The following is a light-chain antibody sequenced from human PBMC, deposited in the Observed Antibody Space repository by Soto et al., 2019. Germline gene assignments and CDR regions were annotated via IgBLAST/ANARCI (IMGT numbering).Light chain of an antibody. V-gene: IGLV2-23*02. CDR2: EVS. Sequence: QSALTQPAPVSGSPGQSITISCTGTSSDVGSYNLISWYQQYPDKAPKLMIYEVSKRPSGVSNRFSGSKSGNTASLTISGLQAEDEADYYCCSYAGSSTLYVFGSGTRSPS. CDR1: SSDVGSYNL. J-gene: IGLJ1*01. CDR3: CSYAGSSTLYV.